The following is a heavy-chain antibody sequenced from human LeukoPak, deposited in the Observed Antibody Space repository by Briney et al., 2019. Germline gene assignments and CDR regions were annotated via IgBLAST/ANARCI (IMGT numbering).Heavy chain of an antibody. CDR2: IGTAGDT. CDR3: ARGSNTYSDY. CDR1: GFTFSNYD. J-gene: IGHJ4*02. D-gene: IGHD2-8*01. Sequence: PGGSLRLSCAASGFTFSNYDMHWVRQATGKGLEWVSAIGTAGDTYYPGSVRGRFTMSRENAKNSLYLQMNSLAAGDTAVYYCARGSNTYSDYWGQGILVTVSS. V-gene: IGHV3-13*04.